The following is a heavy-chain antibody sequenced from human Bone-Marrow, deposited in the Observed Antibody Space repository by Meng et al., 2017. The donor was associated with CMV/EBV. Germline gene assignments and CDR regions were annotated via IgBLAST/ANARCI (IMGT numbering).Heavy chain of an antibody. CDR1: GFTVSSNE. Sequence: GESLKISCAASGFTVSSNEMSWVRQAPGKGLEWVSSISGGSTYYADSRKGRFTISRDNSKNTLYLQMNSLRAEDTAVYYCAITVAGRAYWGQGTLVTVSS. V-gene: IGHV3-38-3*01. D-gene: IGHD6-19*01. J-gene: IGHJ4*02. CDR2: ISGGST. CDR3: AITVAGRAY.